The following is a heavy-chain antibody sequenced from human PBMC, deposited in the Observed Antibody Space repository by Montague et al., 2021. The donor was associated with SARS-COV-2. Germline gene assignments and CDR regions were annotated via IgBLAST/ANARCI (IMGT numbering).Heavy chain of an antibody. CDR2: IYYSGST. D-gene: IGHD3-10*01. CDR3: ARLVWFGELSSENWFDP. V-gene: IGHV4-39*01. J-gene: IGHJ5*02. CDR1: GGSTTSSSNY. Sequence: SETQSLTCTVSGGSTTSSSNYWGWIRQPPGRGLEWIGSIYYSGSTYYNSSLKSRVTISVDTSKNQFSLKLNSVTAADTAVYYCARLVWFGELSSENWFDPWGQGTLVTVSS.